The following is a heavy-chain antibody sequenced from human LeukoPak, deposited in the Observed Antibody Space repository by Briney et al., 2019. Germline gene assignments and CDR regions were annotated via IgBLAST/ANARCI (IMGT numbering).Heavy chain of an antibody. J-gene: IGHJ4*02. V-gene: IGHV4-34*01. CDR1: GGSFSGYY. CDR2: INHSGST. CDR3: ARATYYYDGSGYYSGYYFDY. Sequence: SDTLSLTCAVYGGSFSGYYWSWIRQPPGKGLEWIGEINHSGSTNYNPSLKSRVTISVDTSKSQFSLKLSSVTAADTAVYYCARATYYYDGSGYYSGYYFDYWGQGTLVTVSS. D-gene: IGHD3-22*01.